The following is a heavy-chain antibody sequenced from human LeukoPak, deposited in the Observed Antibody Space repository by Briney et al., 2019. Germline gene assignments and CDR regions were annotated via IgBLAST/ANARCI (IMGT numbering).Heavy chain of an antibody. J-gene: IGHJ6*02. CDR2: ISAYNGNT. Sequence: ASVKVSCKASGYILSTYGVSWVRQAPGQGLEWMGWISAYNGNTNYAQKFQGRVTMTTDTSTSTVYMELRSLKSDDTAVYYCARDGGGGSGTYFSGMDVWGQGTTVTVSS. V-gene: IGHV1-18*01. D-gene: IGHD3-10*01. CDR3: ARDGGGGSGTYFSGMDV. CDR1: GYILSTYG.